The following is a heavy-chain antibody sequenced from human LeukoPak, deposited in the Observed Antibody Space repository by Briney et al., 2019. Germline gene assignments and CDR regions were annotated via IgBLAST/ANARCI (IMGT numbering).Heavy chain of an antibody. CDR1: GYTFTGYY. Sequence: GASVKVSCKASGYTFTGYYMHWVRQAPGQGLEWMGWINPNSGGTNYAQKFQGRVTMTRDTSISTAYMELSRLRSGDTAVYYCARARLGKRIVGAGWFDPWGQGALVTVSS. CDR3: ARARLGKRIVGAGWFDP. CDR2: INPNSGGT. D-gene: IGHD1-26*01. J-gene: IGHJ5*02. V-gene: IGHV1-2*02.